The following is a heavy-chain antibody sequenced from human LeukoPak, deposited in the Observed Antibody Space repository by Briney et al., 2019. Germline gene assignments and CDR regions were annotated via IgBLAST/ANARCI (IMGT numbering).Heavy chain of an antibody. CDR3: ARGRGATAPNWFDP. D-gene: IGHD1-26*01. CDR2: INHSGST. V-gene: IGHV4-34*01. CDR1: GGSFSGYY. J-gene: IGHJ5*02. Sequence: SETLSLTCAVYGGSFSGYYWSWIRQPPGKGLEWIGEINHSGSTNYNPSLKSRVTISVDTSKNQFSLKLSSVTAAVTAVYYCARGRGATAPNWFDPWGQGTLVTVSS.